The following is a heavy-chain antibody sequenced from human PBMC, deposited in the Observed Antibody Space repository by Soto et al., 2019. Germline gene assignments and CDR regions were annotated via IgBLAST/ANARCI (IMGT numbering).Heavy chain of an antibody. J-gene: IGHJ4*02. D-gene: IGHD2-21*01. CDR2: INPNSGGT. V-gene: IGHV1-2*04. Sequence: QVQLVQSGAEVKKPGASVKVSCKASGYTFTGYYMHWVRQAPGQGLEWMGWINPNSGGTNYAQKFQGWVTMTRDASISTAYMELSRLRSDDTAVYYCARDEGQMPDTVAFDYWGQGTLVTVSS. CDR3: ARDEGQMPDTVAFDY. CDR1: GYTFTGYY.